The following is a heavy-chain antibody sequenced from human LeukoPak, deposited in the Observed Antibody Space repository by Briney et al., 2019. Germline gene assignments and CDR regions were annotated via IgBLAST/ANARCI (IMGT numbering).Heavy chain of an antibody. V-gene: IGHV3-23*01. D-gene: IGHD3-22*01. Sequence: GGSLRLSCAASGFTFSSYAMSWVRQAPGKGLEWVSAISGSGGSTYYAVSVKGRFTISRDNSKNTLYLQMNSLRAEDTAVYYCAKDYYDSSGGDAFDIWGQGTMVTVSS. CDR3: AKDYYDSSGGDAFDI. CDR1: GFTFSSYA. CDR2: ISGSGGST. J-gene: IGHJ3*02.